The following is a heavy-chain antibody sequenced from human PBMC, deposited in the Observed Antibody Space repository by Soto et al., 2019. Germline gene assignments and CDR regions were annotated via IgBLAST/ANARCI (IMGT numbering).Heavy chain of an antibody. Sequence: EVQLLESGGGLVQHGGSLRLSCAASGFTFSSYAMSWVRQAPGKGLEWVSANSGSGGSTYYADSVKGRFTISRDNSKNTLYLQMNSLRAEDTSVYYCAKLSSPYYYDSSGYIDYWGQGTLVTVSS. V-gene: IGHV3-23*01. J-gene: IGHJ4*02. CDR3: AKLSSPYYYDSSGYIDY. CDR2: NSGSGGST. D-gene: IGHD3-22*01. CDR1: GFTFSSYA.